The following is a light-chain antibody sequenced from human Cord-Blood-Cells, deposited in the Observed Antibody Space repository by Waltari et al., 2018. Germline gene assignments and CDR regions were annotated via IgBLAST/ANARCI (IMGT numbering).Light chain of an antibody. CDR2: GKN. Sequence: SSELTPDPAVSVALGQTVRITCQGDSLRSYYASWYQQKSGQAPVLVLYGKNNRPSGIPDRFSGSSSGNTASLTITGAQAEDEADYYCNSRDSSGNHLVFGGGTKLTVL. CDR3: NSRDSSGNHLV. CDR1: SLRSYY. J-gene: IGLJ2*01. V-gene: IGLV3-19*01.